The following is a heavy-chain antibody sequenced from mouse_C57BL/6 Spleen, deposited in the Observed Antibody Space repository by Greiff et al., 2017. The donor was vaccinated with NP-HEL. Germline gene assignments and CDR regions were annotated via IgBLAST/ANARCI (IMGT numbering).Heavy chain of an antibody. Sequence: EVMLVESGGGLVQPGGSMKLSCAASGFTFSDAWMDWVRQSPEKGLEWVAEIRNKANNHATYYAESVKGRFTISRDDSKSSVYLQMNSLRAEDTGIYYCTRPGYGSSPRYFDVWGTGTTVTVSS. D-gene: IGHD1-1*01. CDR1: GFTFSDAW. CDR3: TRPGYGSSPRYFDV. CDR2: IRNKANNHAT. J-gene: IGHJ1*03. V-gene: IGHV6-6*01.